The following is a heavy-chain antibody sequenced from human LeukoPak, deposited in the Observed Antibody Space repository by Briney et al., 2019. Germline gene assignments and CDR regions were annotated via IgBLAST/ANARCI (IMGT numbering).Heavy chain of an antibody. CDR2: ISGSGGST. CDR1: GFTFSSYG. D-gene: IGHD6-19*01. Sequence: GGSLRLSCAASGFTFSSYGMHWVRQAPGKGLEWVSAISGSGGSTYYADSVKGRFTISRDNSKNTLYLQMNSLRAEDTAVYYCAKAPDNLNGWYYGDYWGQGTLVTVSS. V-gene: IGHV3-23*01. J-gene: IGHJ4*02. CDR3: AKAPDNLNGWYYGDY.